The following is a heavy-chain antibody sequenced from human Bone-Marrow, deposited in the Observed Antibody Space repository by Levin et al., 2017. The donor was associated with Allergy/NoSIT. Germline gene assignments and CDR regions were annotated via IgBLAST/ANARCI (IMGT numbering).Heavy chain of an antibody. D-gene: IGHD2-15*01. CDR3: ATPLTVDVHYHFGLDV. CDR2: ISSSGATI. J-gene: IGHJ6*02. V-gene: IGHV3-11*01. Sequence: GESLKISCAASGFTFSDYYMSWIRQAPGKGLEWVSYISSSGATINYADSVKGRFTISRDNAKNSLYLQMNSLRAEDTAMYYWATPLTVDVHYHFGLDVWGQGTTVTVSS. CDR1: GFTFSDYY.